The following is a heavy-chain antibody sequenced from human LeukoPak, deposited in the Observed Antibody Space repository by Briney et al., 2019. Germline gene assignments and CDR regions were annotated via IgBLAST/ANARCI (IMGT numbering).Heavy chain of an antibody. V-gene: IGHV3-23*01. CDR3: AESKVRGVILPYDY. CDR1: GFTFSNYA. CDR2: ISGSGGST. D-gene: IGHD3-10*01. J-gene: IGHJ4*02. Sequence: GGSLRLSCAASGFTFSNYAMNWVRQAPGKGLGWVSAISGSGGSTYYADSVKGRFTISRDNSKNTLYLQMNSLRAEDTAVYYCAESKVRGVILPYDYWGQGTLVTVSS.